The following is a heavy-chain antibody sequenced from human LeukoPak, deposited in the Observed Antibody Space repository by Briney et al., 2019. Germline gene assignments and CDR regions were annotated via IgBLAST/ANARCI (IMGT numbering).Heavy chain of an antibody. J-gene: IGHJ3*02. CDR3: ARDWAAMIVVYHAFDI. Sequence: GGSLRLSCAASGFTFSSYWMHRVRQDPGKGLVWVSRINTDGNITTYADSVKGRFTISRDNAKNTLFLQMNSLRAEDTAVYYCARDWAAMIVVYHAFDIWGQGTMVTVSS. D-gene: IGHD3-22*01. V-gene: IGHV3-74*01. CDR2: INTDGNIT. CDR1: GFTFSSYW.